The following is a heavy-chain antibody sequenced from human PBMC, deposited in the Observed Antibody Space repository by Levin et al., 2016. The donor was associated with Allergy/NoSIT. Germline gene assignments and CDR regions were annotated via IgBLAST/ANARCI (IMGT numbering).Heavy chain of an antibody. CDR1: GGSFSGYY. Sequence: GSLRLSCAVYGGSFSGYYWSWIRQPPGKGLEWIGEINHSGSTNYNPSLKSRVTISVDTSKNQFSLKLSSVTAADTAVYYCARGRGSGYYGMDVWGQGTTVTVSS. D-gene: IGHD3-22*01. J-gene: IGHJ6*02. V-gene: IGHV4-34*01. CDR2: INHSGST. CDR3: ARGRGSGYYGMDV.